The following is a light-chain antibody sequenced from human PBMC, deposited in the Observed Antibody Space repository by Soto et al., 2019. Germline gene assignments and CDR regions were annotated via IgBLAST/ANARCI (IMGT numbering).Light chain of an antibody. CDR3: QQFDSSRMYS. V-gene: IGKV3-20*01. J-gene: IGKJ2*03. Sequence: EIVLTQSPGTLSLSPGERATLSCRASQSVTSTYLAWYQQKPGQSPRLIIYGGSTRASRFPDRFSGGGSGTDFTLTISRLEPEDSAVYYCHCQQFDSSRMYSFGQGTKLEI. CDR2: GGS. CDR1: QSVTSTY.